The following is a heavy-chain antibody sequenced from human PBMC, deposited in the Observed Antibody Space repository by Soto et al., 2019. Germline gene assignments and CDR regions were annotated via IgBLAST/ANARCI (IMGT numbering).Heavy chain of an antibody. CDR1: GYALSIYA. CDR2: IIPIFGTA. J-gene: IGHJ6*02. V-gene: IGHV1-69*01. Sequence: SLKVYSKTCGYALSIYAIGWVRQALGQALEWMGGIIPIFGTANYAQKFQGRVTITADESTSTAYMELSSLRSEDTAVYYCANWTPRPAAYYYYYGMDVWGQGTTVTGSS. D-gene: IGHD3-3*01. CDR3: ANWTPRPAAYYYYYGMDV.